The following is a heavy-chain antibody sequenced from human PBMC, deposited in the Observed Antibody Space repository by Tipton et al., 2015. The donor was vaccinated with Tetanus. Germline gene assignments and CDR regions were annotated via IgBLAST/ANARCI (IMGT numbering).Heavy chain of an antibody. J-gene: IGHJ3*02. CDR1: GFTFDDYA. Sequence: SLRLSCAASGFTFDDYAMHWVRQAPGKGLEWVSGISWNVGSIGYAASVKGRFTISRDNAKNSLYLQMNSLRAEDTAFYYCAKDIGDIVVVPTAPAFDIWGQGTMVTVSS. CDR3: AKDIGDIVVVPTAPAFDI. CDR2: ISWNVGSI. D-gene: IGHD2-2*01. V-gene: IGHV3-9*01.